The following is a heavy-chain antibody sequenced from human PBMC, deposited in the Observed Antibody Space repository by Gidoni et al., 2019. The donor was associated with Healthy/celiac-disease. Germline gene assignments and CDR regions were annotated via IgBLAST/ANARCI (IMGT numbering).Heavy chain of an antibody. CDR3: ARGIRRWLQLFGY. D-gene: IGHD5-12*01. J-gene: IGHJ4*02. V-gene: IGHV3-11*01. CDR2: ISSSGSTR. CDR1: GFTFSYYY. Sequence: QVQLVESGGGLVKPGGSLRLCCADAGFTFSYYYRSWIRQAPGKGLEWVSYISSSGSTRYYADSVKGRCTISRDNAKNSLYLQMNSLRAEDTAVYYCARGIRRWLQLFGYWGQGTLVTVSS.